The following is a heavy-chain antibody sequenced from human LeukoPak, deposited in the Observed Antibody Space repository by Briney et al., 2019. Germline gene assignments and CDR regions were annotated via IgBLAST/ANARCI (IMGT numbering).Heavy chain of an antibody. J-gene: IGHJ4*02. Sequence: GASVKVSCKAFGYTFTSNYMHWVRQAPGKGLEWMGGFDPEDGETIYAQKFQGRVTMTEDTSTDTAYMELSSVRSEDTAVYYCATLNARTAAADYWGQGTLVTVSS. CDR2: FDPEDGET. CDR3: ATLNARTAAADY. V-gene: IGHV1-24*01. D-gene: IGHD6-13*01. CDR1: GYTFTSNY.